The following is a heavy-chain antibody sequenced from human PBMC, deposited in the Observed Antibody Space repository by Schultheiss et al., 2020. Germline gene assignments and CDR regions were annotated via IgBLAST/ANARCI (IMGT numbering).Heavy chain of an antibody. J-gene: IGHJ3*01. Sequence: SETLSLTCTVSGGSISSYYWSWIRQPPGKGLEWIGYIYYSGSTNYNPSLKSRVTISVDTSKNQFSLKLSSVTAADTAVYYCARDWAYDFWSGYYFSGLDVWGQGTMVTVSS. CDR2: IYYSGST. CDR3: ARDWAYDFWSGYYFSGLDV. CDR1: GGSISSYY. D-gene: IGHD3-3*01. V-gene: IGHV4-59*12.